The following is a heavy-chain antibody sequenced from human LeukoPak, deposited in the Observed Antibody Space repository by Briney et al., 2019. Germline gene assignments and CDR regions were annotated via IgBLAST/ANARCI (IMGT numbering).Heavy chain of an antibody. J-gene: IGHJ4*02. CDR2: ISGGGGST. D-gene: IGHD1-26*01. V-gene: IGHV3-23*01. CDR3: AKDRSSGSYFYFDY. CDR1: GFTFSSYA. Sequence: GGSLRLSCAASGFTFSSYAMSWVRQAPGKGLEWVSAISGGGGSTYYADSVKGRFTISRDNSKNTLYLQMNSLRADDTAVYYCAKDRSSGSYFYFDYWGQGTLVTVSS.